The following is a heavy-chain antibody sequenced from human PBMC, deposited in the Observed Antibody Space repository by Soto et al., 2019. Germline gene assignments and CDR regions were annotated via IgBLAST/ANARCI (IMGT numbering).Heavy chain of an antibody. CDR3: AKVSPSFSDFWSGYPDY. Sequence: HPGGSLRLSCAASGFTFSSYAMSWVRQAPGKGLEWVSAISGSGGSTYYADSVKGRFTISRDNSKNTLYLQMNSLRAEDTAVYYCAKVSPSFSDFWSGYPDYWGQGTLVTVSS. J-gene: IGHJ4*02. CDR2: ISGSGGST. D-gene: IGHD3-3*01. V-gene: IGHV3-23*01. CDR1: GFTFSSYA.